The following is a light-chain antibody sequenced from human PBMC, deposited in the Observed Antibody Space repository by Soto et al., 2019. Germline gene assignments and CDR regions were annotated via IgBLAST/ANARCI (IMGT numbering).Light chain of an antibody. V-gene: IGKV4-1*01. CDR2: WAS. J-gene: IGKJ3*01. CDR3: HQYYTTPFP. CDR1: QSVLYSSNNKNY. Sequence: DIVMTQSPDSLAVSLGERATINCKSSQSVLYSSNNKNYLAWYQQKAGQPPNLLIYWASTRESGVPDRFSGSGSGTDFTLTISSLQAEDVAVYYCHQYYTTPFPFGPGTKVDLK.